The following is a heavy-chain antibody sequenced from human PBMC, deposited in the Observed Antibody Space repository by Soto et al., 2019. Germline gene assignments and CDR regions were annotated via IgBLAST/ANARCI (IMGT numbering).Heavy chain of an antibody. CDR1: GFTFSDYA. J-gene: IGHJ6*02. Sequence: GGSLRLSCAASGFTFSDYAMSWVRQGPGKGLEWVSAIDGSSATTNYADSVKGRFTISRDNSKNTLFLHMSGLRAEDTAVYYCARDRRPSIYSGLAVWGQGTTVTVSS. CDR3: ARDRRPSIYSGLAV. CDR2: IDGSSATT. D-gene: IGHD2-2*01. V-gene: IGHV3-23*01.